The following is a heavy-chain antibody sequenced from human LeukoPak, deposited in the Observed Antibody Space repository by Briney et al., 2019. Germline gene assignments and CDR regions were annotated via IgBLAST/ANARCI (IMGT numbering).Heavy chain of an antibody. D-gene: IGHD6-13*01. J-gene: IGHJ4*02. CDR1: GVSISSSSYY. Sequence: SETLSLTCTVSGVSISSSSYYWGWIRQPPGKGLEWIVSIGYSGSTYYNPSLKSRVTISVDTSKNQFSLKLSSVTAADTAVYYCARRQQLFDYWGQGTLVTVSS. CDR2: IGYSGST. CDR3: ARRQQLFDY. V-gene: IGHV4-39*01.